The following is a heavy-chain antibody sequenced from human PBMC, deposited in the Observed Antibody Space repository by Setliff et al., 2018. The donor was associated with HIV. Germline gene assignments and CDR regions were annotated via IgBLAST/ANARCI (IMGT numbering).Heavy chain of an antibody. Sequence: SETLSLTCSVSGVSISDYYWNWIRQPPGKGLEWIGYMDNRGNTNYSPSLKSRITISVDTSKNHFSLKLNSVTAADTAVYYCARHNVITYGGLIYDYLYYGLDVWGRGTPVTVSS. CDR1: GVSISDYY. D-gene: IGHD3-16*02. CDR3: ARHNVITYGGLIYDYLYYGLDV. J-gene: IGHJ6*02. V-gene: IGHV4-59*01. CDR2: MDNRGNT.